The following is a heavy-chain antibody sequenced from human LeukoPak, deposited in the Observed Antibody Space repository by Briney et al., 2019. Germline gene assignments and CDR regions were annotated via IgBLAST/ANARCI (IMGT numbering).Heavy chain of an antibody. D-gene: IGHD7-27*01. J-gene: IGHJ4*02. CDR3: ARGGLTGYYFDY. Sequence: ASVKVSCKVSGYTLTELSMHWVRQAPGKGLEWMGGFDPEDGETIYAQKFQGRVTMTEDTSTDTAYRELSSLRSEDTAVYYCARGGLTGYYFDYWGQGTLVTVSS. V-gene: IGHV1-24*01. CDR2: FDPEDGET. CDR1: GYTLTELS.